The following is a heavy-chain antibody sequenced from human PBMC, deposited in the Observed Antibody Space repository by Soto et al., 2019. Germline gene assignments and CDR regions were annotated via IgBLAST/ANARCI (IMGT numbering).Heavy chain of an antibody. D-gene: IGHD1-1*01. Sequence: QVHLVQSGAEVKKPGASVKVSCKGSGYAFTTYGITWVRQAPGQGLEWMGWISAHNGNTNYAQKRQGRVTVTRDTSTSTAYMDLRSLRSEGTAVYYCAGGRYGDYWGQGALVTVSS. V-gene: IGHV1-18*01. CDR1: GYAFTTYG. J-gene: IGHJ4*02. CDR2: ISAHNGNT. CDR3: AGGRYGDY.